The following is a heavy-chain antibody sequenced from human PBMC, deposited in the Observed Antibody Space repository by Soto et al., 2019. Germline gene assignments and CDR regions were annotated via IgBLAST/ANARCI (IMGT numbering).Heavy chain of an antibody. CDR1: GYPVTAYY. V-gene: IGHV1-2*02. D-gene: IGHD6-19*01. CDR3: ARGGGAGVAGSAAFDM. J-gene: IGHJ3*02. CDR2: INPATGAA. Sequence: QLHLVQSGAVVKKPGASVTVSCSASGYPVTAYYMHWVRQAPGRGLEWMGGINPATGAAKYTQTSQGRVTMARGRSTSTVFIELCGLTSEVTAGFYCARGGGAGVAGSAAFDMWGQGTLVTVSS.